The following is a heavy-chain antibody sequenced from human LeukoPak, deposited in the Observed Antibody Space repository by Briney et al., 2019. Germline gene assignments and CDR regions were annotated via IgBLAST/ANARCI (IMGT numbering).Heavy chain of an antibody. V-gene: IGHV3-7*01. Sequence: PGGSLRLSFAASGFTFISYGMSWFRRAPGKGREWAPNIKQDGSEKYYVDSVKGRFTISRDNAKNSLYLQMNSLRAEDTAVYYCARYYYGSGSYYFDYWGQGTLVTVSS. J-gene: IGHJ4*02. CDR3: ARYYYGSGSYYFDY. CDR2: IKQDGSEK. D-gene: IGHD3-10*01. CDR1: GFTFISYG.